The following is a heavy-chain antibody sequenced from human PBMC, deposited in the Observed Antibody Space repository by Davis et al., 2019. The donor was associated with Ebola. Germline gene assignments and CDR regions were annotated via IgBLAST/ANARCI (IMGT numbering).Heavy chain of an antibody. D-gene: IGHD2-2*01. J-gene: IGHJ4*02. CDR1: GGTFSSFA. CDR2: ITSSGGST. CDR3: VKGAFSMPLDF. V-gene: IGHV3-23*01. Sequence: SCKASGGTFSSFAMSWVRQAPGKGLEWVSTITSSGGSTYYADSVKGRFSVSRDSSRSTLSLQMNSLRAEDTAVYYCVKGAFSMPLDFWGQGTLVTVSS.